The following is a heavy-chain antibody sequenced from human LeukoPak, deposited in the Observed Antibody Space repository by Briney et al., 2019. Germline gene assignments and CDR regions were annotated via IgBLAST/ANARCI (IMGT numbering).Heavy chain of an antibody. CDR2: INPNSGGT. V-gene: IGHV1-2*02. CDR3: ARDRRKVVVPAAANLYFDY. CDR1: GYTFTGYY. J-gene: IGHJ4*02. D-gene: IGHD2-2*01. Sequence: ASVKVSCKASGYTFTGYYMHWVRQAPGQGLEWMGWINPNSGGTNYAQKFQGRVTMTRDTSISTAYMGLSRLRSDDTAVYYCARDRRKVVVPAAANLYFDYWGQGTLVTVSS.